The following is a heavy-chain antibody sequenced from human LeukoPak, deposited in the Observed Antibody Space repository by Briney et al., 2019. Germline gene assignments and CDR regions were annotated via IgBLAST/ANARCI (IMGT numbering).Heavy chain of an antibody. CDR1: GGSISSYY. CDR3: ARGRITIFGVVSHYYYYHMDV. J-gene: IGHJ6*03. CDR2: IYYSGST. D-gene: IGHD3-3*01. Sequence: SETLSLTCTVSGGSISSYYWSWIRQPPGKGLEWIGYIYYSGSTNYNPSLKSRVTISVDTSKNQFSLKLSSVTAADTAVYYCARGRITIFGVVSHYYYYHMDVWGKGTTVTVSS. V-gene: IGHV4-59*08.